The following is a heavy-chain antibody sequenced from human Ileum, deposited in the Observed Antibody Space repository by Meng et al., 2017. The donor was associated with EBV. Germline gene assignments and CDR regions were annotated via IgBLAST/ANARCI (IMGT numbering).Heavy chain of an antibody. J-gene: IGHJ4*02. CDR3: VRTLERGDY. CDR2: MNTQTRTA. V-gene: IGHV1-8*01. Sequence: VQLVQSGAEVHKPGASVNVSCKASGYIFTNYDLGWVLQATGQRYEGRGWMNTQTRTAHYALKFQGRVSMTRDTSITTAYMELSSLTSEDTAVYYCVRTLERGDYWGQGTLVTVSS. D-gene: IGHD5-24*01. CDR1: GYIFTNYD.